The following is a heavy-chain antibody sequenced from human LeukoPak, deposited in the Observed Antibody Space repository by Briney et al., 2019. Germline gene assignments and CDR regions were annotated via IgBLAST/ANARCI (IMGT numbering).Heavy chain of an antibody. V-gene: IGHV3-21*01. Sequence: PGGSLRLSCAASGFTFSDYSMNWVRQAPGKGLEWVSSISSSSTYIYYADSVKGRFTISRDNPKNSLYLQMNSLRAEDTAAYYCARHMPHLGAYSSGWHDAFDIWGQGTMVTVSS. CDR1: GFTFSDYS. CDR3: ARHMPHLGAYSSGWHDAFDI. D-gene: IGHD6-19*01. J-gene: IGHJ3*02. CDR2: ISSSSTYI.